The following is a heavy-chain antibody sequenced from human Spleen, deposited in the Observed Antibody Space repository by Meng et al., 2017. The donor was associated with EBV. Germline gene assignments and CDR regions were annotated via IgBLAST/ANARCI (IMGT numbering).Heavy chain of an antibody. CDR3: ARPFPSIVSPRLDPFGD. CDR2: INESGGT. CDR1: GGSFRGNY. J-gene: IGHJ4*02. V-gene: IGHV4-34*01. Sequence: QVQHHQWGAGQLTPSETLSLTCAANGGSFRGNYWSWIRQPPGKGLEWIGEINESGGTQYNPSLKSRVTIFIDMSKSHFSLRLTSVTAADTAVYYCARPFPSIVSPRLDPFGDWGQGTLVTVSS. D-gene: IGHD5/OR15-5a*01.